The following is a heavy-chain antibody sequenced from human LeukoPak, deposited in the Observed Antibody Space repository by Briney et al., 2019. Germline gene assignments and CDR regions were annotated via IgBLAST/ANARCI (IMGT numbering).Heavy chain of an antibody. D-gene: IGHD6-13*01. CDR1: GFTFSNYG. CDR3: AKDSYSSTWYVIHF. V-gene: IGHV3-48*02. Sequence: GGSLRLSCAASGFTFSNYGMNWVRQAPGKGLEWISYISSSSSLIYYADSVKGRFTISRDNAKNSLYLQMNSLRDEDTAVYYCAKDSYSSTWYVIHFWGQGTLVTVSS. J-gene: IGHJ4*02. CDR2: ISSSSSLI.